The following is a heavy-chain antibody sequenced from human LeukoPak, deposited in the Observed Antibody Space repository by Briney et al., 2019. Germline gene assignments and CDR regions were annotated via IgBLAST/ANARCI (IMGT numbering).Heavy chain of an antibody. J-gene: IGHJ5*02. Sequence: GESLQISCKGSGYSFTSYWIGWVRQMPGKGLEWMGIIYPGDSDTRYSPSFQGQVTISADKSISTAYLQWSSLKASDTAMYYCARYRMVRGVISWFDPWGQGTLVTVSS. D-gene: IGHD3-10*01. CDR2: IYPGDSDT. CDR1: GYSFTSYW. V-gene: IGHV5-51*01. CDR3: ARYRMVRGVISWFDP.